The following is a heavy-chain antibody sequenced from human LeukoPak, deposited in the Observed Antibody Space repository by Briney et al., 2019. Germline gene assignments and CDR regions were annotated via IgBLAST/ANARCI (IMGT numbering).Heavy chain of an antibody. D-gene: IGHD5-18*01. CDR2: VYYGGST. J-gene: IGHJ3*01. Sequence: KPSETLSLTCFVSGVSISSFYWSWVRQPPGKGLEWIGYVYYGGSTTYNPSLKSRVTISVDTSRRQFSLNLTSVTAADTAVYYCARQGYSSTPDAFDVWGQGTMVTVS. CDR1: GVSISSFY. CDR3: ARQGYSSTPDAFDV. V-gene: IGHV4-59*08.